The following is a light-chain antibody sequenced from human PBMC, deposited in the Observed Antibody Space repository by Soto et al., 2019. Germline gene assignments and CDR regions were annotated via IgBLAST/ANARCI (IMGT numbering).Light chain of an antibody. Sequence: IVMTQSPPTLSVSPGERATLSCRASQTINNNLAWYQQKPGQAPRLLIYDASTGATDIPARFSGSGSGTEFTLTISSLQSEDSAVYYCQQYKSWFTFGQGTKLEIK. V-gene: IGKV3-15*01. CDR2: DAS. CDR3: QQYKSWFT. J-gene: IGKJ2*01. CDR1: QTINNN.